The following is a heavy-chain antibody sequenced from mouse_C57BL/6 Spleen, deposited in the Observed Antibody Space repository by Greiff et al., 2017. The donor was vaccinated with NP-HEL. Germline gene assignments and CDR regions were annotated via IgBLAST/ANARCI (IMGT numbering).Heavy chain of an antibody. Sequence: VQLQQSGPELVKPGASVKISCKASGYAFSSSWMNWVKQRPGKGLEWIGRIYPGDGDTNSNGKFKGKATLTADKSASTAYMQLSSLTSEDSAVYFCARDYGSSLGFDYWGQGTTLTVSS. CDR1: GYAFSSSW. V-gene: IGHV1-82*01. D-gene: IGHD1-1*01. CDR2: IYPGDGDT. J-gene: IGHJ2*01. CDR3: ARDYGSSLGFDY.